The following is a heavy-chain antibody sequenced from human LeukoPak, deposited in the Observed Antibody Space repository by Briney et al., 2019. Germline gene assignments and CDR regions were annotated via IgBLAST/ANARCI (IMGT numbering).Heavy chain of an antibody. CDR3: ANLAYCSSTSCSMGYYYYYMDA. CDR1: GFTFSSYG. Sequence: PGGSLRLSCAASGFTFSSYGMHWVRQAPGKGLEWVAFIRYDGSNKYYADSVKGRFTISRDNSKNTLYLQMNSLRAEDTAVYYCANLAYCSSTSCSMGYYYYYMDAWGKGTTVTVSS. CDR2: IRYDGSNK. J-gene: IGHJ6*03. D-gene: IGHD2-2*01. V-gene: IGHV3-30*02.